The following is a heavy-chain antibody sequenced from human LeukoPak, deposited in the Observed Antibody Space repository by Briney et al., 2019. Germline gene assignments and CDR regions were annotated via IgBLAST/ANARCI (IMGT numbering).Heavy chain of an antibody. CDR2: INPTGGST. CDR3: ARLGVGSTIEADY. V-gene: IGHV1-46*01. CDR1: GYTFTSYY. J-gene: IGHJ4*02. Sequence: ASVKVSCKASGYTFTSYYMHWVRQAPGQGLEWMGIINPTGGSTSYAQKFQGRVTMTRDTSTTTVYMELSSLTSEDTAVYYCARLGVGSTIEADYWGQGTLVTVSS. D-gene: IGHD1-26*01.